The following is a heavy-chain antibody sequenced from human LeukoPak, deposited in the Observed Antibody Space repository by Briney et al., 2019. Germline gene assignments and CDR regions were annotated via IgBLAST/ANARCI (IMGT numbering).Heavy chain of an antibody. CDR2: ISGSGGST. D-gene: IGHD2-8*01. CDR1: GFTFSSYA. CDR3: AKDSDIVLMVYAKNYFDY. V-gene: IGHV3-23*01. Sequence: GGSLRLSCAASGFTFSSYAMSWVRQAPGKGLEWVSAISGSGGSTYYADSVKGRFTISRDNSKNTLYLQMNSLRAEDTAVYYCAKDSDIVLMVYAKNYFDYWGQGTLVTVSS. J-gene: IGHJ4*02.